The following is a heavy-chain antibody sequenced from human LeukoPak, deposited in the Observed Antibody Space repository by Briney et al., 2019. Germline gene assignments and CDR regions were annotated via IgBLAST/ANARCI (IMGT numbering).Heavy chain of an antibody. CDR1: GYTFASYD. D-gene: IGHD2-15*01. CDR3: ARVPSLGYCSGGSCYRFDH. CDR2: MNPDSTNT. V-gene: IGHV1-8*01. Sequence: DSVTVSCKASGYTFASYDINWVRQAPGQGLEWMGWMNPDSTNTGYAQRFQGRVTMTRDTSMSTAYMELSSLTSEDTAVYYCARVPSLGYCSGGSCYRFDHWGQGTLVAVSS. J-gene: IGHJ4*02.